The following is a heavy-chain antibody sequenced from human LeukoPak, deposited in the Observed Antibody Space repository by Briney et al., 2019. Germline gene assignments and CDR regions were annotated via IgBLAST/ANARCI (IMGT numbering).Heavy chain of an antibody. CDR2: IRSKAYGGTT. D-gene: IGHD6-13*01. CDR3: TRHSSSWYTVDY. V-gene: IGHV3-49*03. Sequence: GGSLRLSCAASRFTFSSYWMSWFRQAPGKGLEWVGFIRSKAYGGTTEYAASVKGRFTISRDDSKSIAYLQMNSLKTQDTAVYYCTRHSSSWYTVDYWGQGTLVTVSS. CDR1: RFTFSSYW. J-gene: IGHJ4*02.